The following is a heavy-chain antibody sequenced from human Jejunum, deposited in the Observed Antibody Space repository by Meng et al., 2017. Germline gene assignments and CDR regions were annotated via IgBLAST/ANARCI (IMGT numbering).Heavy chain of an antibody. V-gene: IGHV4-4*02. CDR1: GGSISSVYW. CDR2: IYHSGST. D-gene: IGHD5-18*01. Sequence: QGQPPGSGPGLVKPLETLSLTCAVSGGSISSVYWWTWVRQSPGKGLEWIGEIYHSGSTNYNPSPKSRVTISVDKSKNQFSLKLTSVTAADTAVYYCARGGYYSFDYWGQGTLVTVSS. CDR3: ARGGYYSFDY. J-gene: IGHJ4*02.